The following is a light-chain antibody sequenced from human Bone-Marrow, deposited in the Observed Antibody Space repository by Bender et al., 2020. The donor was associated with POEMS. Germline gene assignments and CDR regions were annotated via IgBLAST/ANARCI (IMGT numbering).Light chain of an antibody. Sequence: QSVLTQPPSASGTPGQSVIISCSGTDSNFGGNNVNWYQHLPGTAPRLVVYSNYQRPSGVPARFSGSKSGYTASLTISGLQAEDEADYYCCSYAGSYTVVFGGGTKLTVL. V-gene: IGLV1-44*01. CDR1: DSNFGGNN. J-gene: IGLJ2*01. CDR2: SNY. CDR3: CSYAGSYTVV.